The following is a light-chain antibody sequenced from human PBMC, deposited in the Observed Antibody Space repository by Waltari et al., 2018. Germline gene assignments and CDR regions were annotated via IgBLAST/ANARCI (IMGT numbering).Light chain of an antibody. V-gene: IGLV1-36*01. CDR1: DSNIGSNG. CDR3: AAWDDTLNGWL. Sequence: QSVLTQPPSVSEAPRQRVTIPCSGSDSNIGSNGVNWYQQLPGKAPKLVIYYDDPIPSGVADRFPASKAGTSASLAISGLQSEDEADYYCAAWDDTLNGWLFGGGTKLTVL. J-gene: IGLJ3*02. CDR2: YDD.